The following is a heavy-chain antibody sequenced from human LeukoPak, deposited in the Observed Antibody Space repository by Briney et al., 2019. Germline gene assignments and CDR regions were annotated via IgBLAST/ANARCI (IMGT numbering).Heavy chain of an antibody. CDR3: ARDLGDDYGDYEDAFDI. V-gene: IGHV1-69*13. CDR2: IIPIFGTA. CDR1: GGTFSSYA. D-gene: IGHD4-17*01. Sequence: SVKVSCKASGGTFSSYAISWVRRAPGQGLEWMGGIIPIFGTANYAQKFQGRVTITADESTSTAYMELSSLRSEDTAVYYCARDLGDDYGDYEDAFDIWGQGTMVTVSS. J-gene: IGHJ3*02.